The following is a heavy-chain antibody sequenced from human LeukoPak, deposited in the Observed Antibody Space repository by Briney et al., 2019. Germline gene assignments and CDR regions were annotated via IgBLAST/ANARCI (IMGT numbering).Heavy chain of an antibody. Sequence: GGSLRLSCAASGFTFSSYAMSWVRQAPGKGLEWVSAISGSGGSTYYADSVKGRFTISRDNSKNTLYLQMNSLRAEDTAVYYCAKGRPHRGWASSWAHQKTGAFDIWGQGTMVTVSS. D-gene: IGHD6-13*01. CDR3: AKGRPHRGWASSWAHQKTGAFDI. CDR1: GFTFSSYA. V-gene: IGHV3-23*01. CDR2: ISGSGGST. J-gene: IGHJ3*02.